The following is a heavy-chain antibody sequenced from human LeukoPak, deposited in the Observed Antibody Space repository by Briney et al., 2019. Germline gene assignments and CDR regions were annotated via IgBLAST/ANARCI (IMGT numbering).Heavy chain of an antibody. CDR1: GVSISSNSYY. CDR3: ARHPRYGGTPYAMDV. D-gene: IGHD4-23*01. Sequence: PSETLSLTCTVSGVSISSNSYYWGWIRQPPGKGLEWIGSIYHSGSTYYNPSLKSRVAISVDTSKNQFSLELSSVTATDTAVYFCARHPRYGGTPYAMDVWGQGTTVTVSS. CDR2: IYHSGST. J-gene: IGHJ6*02. V-gene: IGHV4-39*01.